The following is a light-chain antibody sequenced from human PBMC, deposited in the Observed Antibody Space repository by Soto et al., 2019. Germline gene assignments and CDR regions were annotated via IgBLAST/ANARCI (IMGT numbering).Light chain of an antibody. J-gene: IGLJ1*01. CDR3: CSFAGSDTYV. CDR1: SGDVGGYDY. CDR2: DVT. V-gene: IGLV2-11*01. Sequence: QSALTQPRSVSGSPGQSVTISCTGTSGDVGGYDYVSWFQQHPGKAPKLMISDVTKRPSGVPDRFSGSKSGNTASLTISCLQAEDEADYYCCSFAGSDTYVFGAGTKLTVL.